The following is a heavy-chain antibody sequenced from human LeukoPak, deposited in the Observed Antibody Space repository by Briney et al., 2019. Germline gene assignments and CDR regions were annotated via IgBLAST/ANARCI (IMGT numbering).Heavy chain of an antibody. CDR2: IIPIFGTA. D-gene: IGHD4-23*01. V-gene: IGHV1-69*13. CDR1: GGTFSSYA. CDR3: AILSLNDYGGNHTPDAFDI. Sequence: SVKVSCKASGGTFSSYAISWVRQAPGQGLEWMGGIIPIFGTANYAQKFQDRVTITADESTSTAYMELSSLRSEDTAVYYCAILSLNDYGGNHTPDAFDIWGQGTMVTVSS. J-gene: IGHJ3*02.